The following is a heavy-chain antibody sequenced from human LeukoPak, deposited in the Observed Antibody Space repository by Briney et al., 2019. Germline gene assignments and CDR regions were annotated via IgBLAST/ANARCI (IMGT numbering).Heavy chain of an antibody. J-gene: IGHJ4*02. CDR3: TTELLPYSSSSLQPTPPCRWMCDY. CDR2: IKSKTDGGTT. D-gene: IGHD6-13*01. V-gene: IGHV3-15*01. Sequence: TGGSLRLSCAASGFTFSNAWMSWVRQAPGKGLEWVGRIKSKTDGGTTDYAAPVKGRFTISRDDSKNTLYLQMNSLKTEDTAVYYCTTELLPYSSSSLQPTPPCRWMCDYWDQGTLVTVSS. CDR1: GFTFSNAW.